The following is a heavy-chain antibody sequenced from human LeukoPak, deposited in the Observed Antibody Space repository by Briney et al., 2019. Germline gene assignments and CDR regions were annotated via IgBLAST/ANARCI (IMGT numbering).Heavy chain of an antibody. CDR2: IYYSGTT. D-gene: IGHD2-15*01. Sequence: SETLFLTCTASGGSIGASSYYWGWTRQPPVTWLEWIASIYYSGTTYYNRSLRSRVTFSVDTSKNQLSLNLSSVTAADTAVYYCARRGSGSRGDFDYWGQGTLVTVSS. CDR1: GGSIGASSYY. J-gene: IGHJ4*02. CDR3: ARRGSGSRGDFDY. V-gene: IGHV4-39*01.